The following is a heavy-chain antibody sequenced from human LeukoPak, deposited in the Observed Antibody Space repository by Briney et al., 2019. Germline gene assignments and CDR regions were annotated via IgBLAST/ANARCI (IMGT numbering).Heavy chain of an antibody. CDR3: AGGYDSSGYSLDDYYYYGMDV. V-gene: IGHV3-72*01. J-gene: IGHJ6*02. Sequence: GGSLRLSCAASGFTFSDHYMDWVRQAPGKGLEWVGRTRNKANSYTTEYAASVKGRFTISRDDSKNSLYLQMNSLKTEDTAVYYCAGGYDSSGYSLDDYYYYGMDVWVQGTTVNVSS. CDR2: TRNKANSYTT. D-gene: IGHD3-22*01. CDR1: GFTFSDHY.